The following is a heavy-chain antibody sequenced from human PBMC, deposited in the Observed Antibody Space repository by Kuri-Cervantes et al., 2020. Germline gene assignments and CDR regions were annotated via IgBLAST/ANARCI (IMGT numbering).Heavy chain of an antibody. D-gene: IGHD5-12*01. CDR3: ARDLRKLRYLDY. J-gene: IGHJ4*02. CDR1: GFTFSSYG. CDR2: IWYDGSNK. Sequence: GESLKISCAASGFTFSSYGTHWVRQAPGKGLEWVAVIWYDGSNKYYADSVKGRFTISRDNSKNTLYLLMNSLRADDTAVYYCARDLRKLRYLDYWGQGTLVTVSS. V-gene: IGHV3-30*19.